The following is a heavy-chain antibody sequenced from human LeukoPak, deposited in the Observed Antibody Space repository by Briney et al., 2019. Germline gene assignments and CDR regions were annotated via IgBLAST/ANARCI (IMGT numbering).Heavy chain of an antibody. CDR2: TYYGSEWYN. V-gene: IGHV6-1*01. CDR1: GDGVSSNSAA. CDR3: ARDDSSNWHAQGPCYFDY. J-gene: IGHJ4*02. Sequence: SQTLSLTCAIAGDGVSSNSAALNWIRQSPSRGLEWLGRTYYGSEWYNDYSLYVKSRITINADTSTNHFSLQLNSVTPEDTAVYSCARDDSSNWHAQGPCYFDYWGQGTLLTVSS. D-gene: IGHD6-13*01.